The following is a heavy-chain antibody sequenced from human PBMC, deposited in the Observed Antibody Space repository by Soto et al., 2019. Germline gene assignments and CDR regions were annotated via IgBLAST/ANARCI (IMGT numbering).Heavy chain of an antibody. Sequence: PSETLSLTCTVSGGSISSYYWSWIRQPPGKGLEWIGYIYYSGSTNYSPSLKSRVTISVDTSKNQFSLKLSSVTAADTAVYYCARSLMITFGGVINSFDYWGQGTLVTVSS. CDR1: GGSISSYY. D-gene: IGHD3-16*02. V-gene: IGHV4-59*01. J-gene: IGHJ4*02. CDR2: IYYSGST. CDR3: ARSLMITFGGVINSFDY.